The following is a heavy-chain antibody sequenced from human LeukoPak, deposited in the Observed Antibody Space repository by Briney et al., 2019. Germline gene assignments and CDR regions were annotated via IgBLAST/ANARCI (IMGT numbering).Heavy chain of an antibody. CDR2: IKQDGSEK. D-gene: IGHD6-19*01. J-gene: IGHJ3*02. V-gene: IGHV3-7*01. CDR3: ARRSSPSGRDAFDI. Sequence: PGGSLRLSCAASGFTFSSYWMSWVRQAPGKGLEWVANIKQDGSEKYYVDSVKGRFTISRDNAKNSLYLQMNSLRAEDTAVYYCARRSSPSGRDAFDIWGQGTMATVSS. CDR1: GFTFSSYW.